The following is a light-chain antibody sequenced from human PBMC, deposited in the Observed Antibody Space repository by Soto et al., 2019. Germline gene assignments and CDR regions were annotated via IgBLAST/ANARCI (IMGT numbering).Light chain of an antibody. V-gene: IGKV3-20*01. CDR3: QQYGSSSYT. Sequence: EIVLTQSPGTLSLSPGERATLSCRASQSVSSSYLAWYQQKPGQAPRLLIYGASSRATGIPDRFSGSGSGTDFKLTISRLEPEDCAVYYCQQYGSSSYTFGQGTKLEIK. CDR2: GAS. CDR1: QSVSSSY. J-gene: IGKJ2*01.